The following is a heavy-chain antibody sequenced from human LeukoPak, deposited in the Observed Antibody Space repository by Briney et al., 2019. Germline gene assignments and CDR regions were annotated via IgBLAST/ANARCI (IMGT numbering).Heavy chain of an antibody. J-gene: IGHJ6*02. CDR2: VHYTWNT. Sequence: SETLSLTCSVSGGSIGSYHWSWIRQPPGKGLEWIGHVHYTWNTKYNPSLTGRVSISLDRSKNQFSLSLSSLTAADTAVYYCGRVASKGGMDVWGQGTTVIVSS. D-gene: IGHD5/OR15-5a*01. CDR1: GGSIGSYH. V-gene: IGHV4-59*01. CDR3: GRVASKGGMDV.